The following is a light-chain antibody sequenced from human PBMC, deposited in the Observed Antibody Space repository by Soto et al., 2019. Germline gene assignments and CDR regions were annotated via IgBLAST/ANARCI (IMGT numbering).Light chain of an antibody. V-gene: IGKV1-5*03. CDR1: QTINSW. J-gene: IGKJ2*01. CDR3: QHYYNYPYT. Sequence: DIQMTQSPSTLSASVGDRVTITCRASQTINSWLAWYQQKPGKAPKLLIYKASTLESGVPSRFSGSGSGTDVALTITSLQPDDFATYYCQHYYNYPYTFGQGTKLEIK. CDR2: KAS.